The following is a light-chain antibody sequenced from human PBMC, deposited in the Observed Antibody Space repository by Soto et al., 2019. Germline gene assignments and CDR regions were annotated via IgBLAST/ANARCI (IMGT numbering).Light chain of an antibody. CDR2: GAF. J-gene: IGKJ1*01. V-gene: IGKV3-15*01. CDR3: QQYMSWPT. CDR1: QSISTN. Sequence: EILMTQSPGTLSASPGERAILSCRASQSISTNLAWFQQKPGQTPRLLIYGAFTRATGIPARFSGSGSGPEFTLTITSLQPEDFAVYYCQQYMSWPTFGQGPKVEMK.